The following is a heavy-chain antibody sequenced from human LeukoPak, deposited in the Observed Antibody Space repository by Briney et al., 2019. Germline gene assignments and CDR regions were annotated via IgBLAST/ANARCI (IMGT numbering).Heavy chain of an antibody. CDR1: GGSVTTSTYY. D-gene: IGHD1-26*01. Sequence: SETLSLTCTVSGGSVTTSTYYWGWIRQPPGKGLEWIGTIKNSGITHYNPSLKSRLTMSVDMSKNQFSLKLNSVTAADTAVYYCATRRSGSYSEYWGQGILVTVSS. J-gene: IGHJ4*02. V-gene: IGHV4-39*01. CDR3: ATRRSGSYSEY. CDR2: IKNSGIT.